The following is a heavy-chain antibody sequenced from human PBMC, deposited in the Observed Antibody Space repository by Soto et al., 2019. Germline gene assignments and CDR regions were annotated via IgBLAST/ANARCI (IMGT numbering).Heavy chain of an antibody. Sequence: GGSLRLSCAAAGFSFSSYAMTWVRQAPGKGLEWVSSISDSGGSTYYADSVKGRFTMSRDNSKNTLYLQMNSLRAEDTAVYYCAKDLWNVVVVAAATIWFDPWGQGTLVTVSS. V-gene: IGHV3-23*01. CDR3: AKDLWNVVVVAAATIWFDP. D-gene: IGHD2-15*01. CDR2: ISDSGGST. J-gene: IGHJ5*02. CDR1: GFSFSSYA.